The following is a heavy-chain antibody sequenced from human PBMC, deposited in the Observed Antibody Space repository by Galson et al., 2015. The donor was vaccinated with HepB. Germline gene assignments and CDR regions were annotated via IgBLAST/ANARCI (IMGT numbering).Heavy chain of an antibody. CDR1: GFTFSSYG. V-gene: IGHV3-30*18. J-gene: IGHJ4*02. CDR3: AKDPLESSSWPAYYFDY. CDR2: TSYDGSNK. D-gene: IGHD6-13*01. Sequence: SLRLSCAASGFTFSSYGMHWVRQAPGKGLEWVAVTSYDGSNKYYADSVKGRFTISRDNSKNTLYLQMNSLRAEDTAVYYCAKDPLESSSWPAYYFDYWGQGTLVTVSS.